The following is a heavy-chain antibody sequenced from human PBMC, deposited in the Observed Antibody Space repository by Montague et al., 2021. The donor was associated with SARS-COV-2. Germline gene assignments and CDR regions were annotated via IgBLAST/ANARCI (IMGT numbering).Heavy chain of an antibody. CDR3: EHRQYDFLTGQGGADY. Sequence: PALVKPTQTLTLTCTFSGFSLSNSGVGVGWIRQPPGEALEWLALVYWDGDKRYSPSLKSRLSITTDTSKNQVVLAMTNVDPVDTATYFCEHRQYDFLTGQGGADYWGQGVLVTVSS. CDR2: VYWDGDK. J-gene: IGHJ4*02. V-gene: IGHV2-5*02. D-gene: IGHD3/OR15-3a*01. CDR1: GFSLSNSGVG.